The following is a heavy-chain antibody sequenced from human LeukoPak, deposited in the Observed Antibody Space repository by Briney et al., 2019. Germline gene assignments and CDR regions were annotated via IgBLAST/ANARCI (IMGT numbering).Heavy chain of an antibody. V-gene: IGHV3-23*01. Sequence: GSLRLSCAASGFTFSSCAMSWVRQAPGKGLEWVSAISGSGGRPYYADSVKGRFTISRDNSKNTLYLQMNSLRAEDTAVYYCARHPEPGYCSSTSCHESYFDYWGQGTLVTVSS. J-gene: IGHJ4*02. D-gene: IGHD2-2*01. CDR2: ISGSGGRP. CDR3: ARHPEPGYCSSTSCHESYFDY. CDR1: GFTFSSCA.